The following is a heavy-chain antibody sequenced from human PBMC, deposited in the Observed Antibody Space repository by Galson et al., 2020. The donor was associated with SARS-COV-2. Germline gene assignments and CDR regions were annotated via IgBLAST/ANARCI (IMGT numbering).Heavy chain of an antibody. CDR2: IYTSGST. J-gene: IGHJ2*01. CDR3: ARDDLYDSSGYPYWYFDL. CDR1: GGSISSYY. V-gene: IGHV4-4*07. Sequence: SETLSLTCTVSGGSISSYYWSWIRQPAGKGLEWIGRIYTSGSTNYNPSLKSRVTMSVDTSKHQFSLKLSSVTAADTAVYYCARDDLYDSSGYPYWYFDLWGRGTLVTVSS. D-gene: IGHD3-22*01.